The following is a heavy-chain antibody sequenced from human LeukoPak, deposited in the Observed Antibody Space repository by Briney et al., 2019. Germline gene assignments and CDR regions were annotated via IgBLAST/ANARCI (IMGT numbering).Heavy chain of an antibody. Sequence: SQTLSLTCSVSGVSVSDGRYYWTWIRQHAGKGLEWIGYKYYSGSAKYNPSLKSRLTISIDTSNNQFSLHLSSVTAADTATYYCATPYCSTISCLDVFNMWGQGTRVTVSS. CDR1: GVSVSDGRYY. V-gene: IGHV4-31*03. J-gene: IGHJ3*02. CDR3: ATPYCSTISCLDVFNM. D-gene: IGHD2-2*01. CDR2: KYYSGSA.